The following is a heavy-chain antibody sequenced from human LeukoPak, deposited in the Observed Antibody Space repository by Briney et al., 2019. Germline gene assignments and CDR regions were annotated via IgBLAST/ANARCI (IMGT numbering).Heavy chain of an antibody. V-gene: IGHV1-18*04. CDR1: GYSFTIYG. D-gene: IGHD6-19*01. J-gene: IGHJ4*02. CDR3: AGHFVYSSGWYPFDY. CDR2: ITAYNGNT. Sequence: ASVKLSCTASGYSFTIYGIGWGRQAPGQGLGWMGWITAYNGNTNYAQKLQGRVNMTTDKSTSTAYMELRSLRSADTAVYSCAGHFVYSSGWYPFDYWGQGTLVTVSS.